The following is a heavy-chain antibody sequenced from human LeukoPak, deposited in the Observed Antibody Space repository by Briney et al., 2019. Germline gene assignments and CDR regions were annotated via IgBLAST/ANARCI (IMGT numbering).Heavy chain of an antibody. J-gene: IGHJ4*02. CDR3: AREFGYAVTSLDY. Sequence: SETLSLTCTVSGGSISSGSHYWRWLRQPAGTGLEGIGCIYNSGSTHYNPSLKSRVTISVDTSKNQFSLKLSSVTAADTAVYYCAREFGYAVTSLDYWGQGTLVTVSS. CDR1: GGSISSGSHY. D-gene: IGHD4-17*01. CDR2: IYNSGST. V-gene: IGHV4-61*02.